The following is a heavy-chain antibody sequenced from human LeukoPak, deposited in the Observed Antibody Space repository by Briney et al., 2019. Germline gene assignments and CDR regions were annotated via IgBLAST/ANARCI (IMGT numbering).Heavy chain of an antibody. J-gene: IGHJ4*02. CDR2: INPNSGGT. Sequence: ASVKVSCKASGYTFIGYYMHWVRQAPGQGLEWMGRINPNSGGTNYAQKFQDRVTMTRDTSISTAYMELSRLRSDDTAVCYCASRYYDIDYWGQGTLVTVSS. V-gene: IGHV1-2*06. CDR3: ASRYYDIDY. CDR1: GYTFIGYY. D-gene: IGHD3-22*01.